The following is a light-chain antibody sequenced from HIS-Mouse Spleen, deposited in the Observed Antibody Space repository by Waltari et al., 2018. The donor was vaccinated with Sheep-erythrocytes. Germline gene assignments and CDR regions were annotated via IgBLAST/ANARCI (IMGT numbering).Light chain of an antibody. Sequence: EIGLTQSRGTLSLSPGERATLSCRASQSVSSSYLAWYQQKPGQAPRLLIYGASSRSPALPDRFSGSGSGTDFTLTISRLHPLHFAVYYCQQYGSSPPYTFGQGTKLEIK. V-gene: IGKV3-20*01. CDR3: QQYGSSPPYT. CDR2: GAS. CDR1: QSVSSSY. J-gene: IGKJ2*01.